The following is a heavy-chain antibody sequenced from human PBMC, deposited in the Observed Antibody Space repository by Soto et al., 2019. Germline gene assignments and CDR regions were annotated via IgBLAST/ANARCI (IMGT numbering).Heavy chain of an antibody. CDR2: IYYSGST. D-gene: IGHD4-17*01. J-gene: IGHJ4*02. CDR1: GGSISSGGHY. CDR3: ARETTMPTAKIFDY. Sequence: SETLSLTCTVSGGSISSGGHYWSWIRQHPGKGLEWIGYIYYSGSTYYNPSLKSRVTISVETSKNQFSLKVSSVTAADTAFYYCARETTMPTAKIFDYWGQGTMVTVSS. V-gene: IGHV4-31*03.